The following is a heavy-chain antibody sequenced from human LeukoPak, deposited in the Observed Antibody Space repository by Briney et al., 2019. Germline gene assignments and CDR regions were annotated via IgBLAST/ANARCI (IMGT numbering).Heavy chain of an antibody. J-gene: IGHJ4*02. V-gene: IGHV4-31*03. CDR3: ARYALLYVWGSYRADYYFDY. CDR2: IYYSGST. Sequence: SETLSLTCTVSGGSISSGGYYWSWIRQHPGKSLEWIGYIYYSGSTYYNPTLKTRVAISVDTSKNQFSLKLSSVTAADTAVYYCARYALLYVWGSYRADYYFDYWGQGTLVTVSS. CDR1: GGSISSGGYY. D-gene: IGHD3-16*02.